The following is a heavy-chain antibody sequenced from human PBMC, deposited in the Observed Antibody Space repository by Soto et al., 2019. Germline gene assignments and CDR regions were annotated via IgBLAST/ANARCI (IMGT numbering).Heavy chain of an antibody. D-gene: IGHD3-22*01. J-gene: IGHJ5*02. CDR2: IYHTGNA. V-gene: IGHV4-39*01. CDR3: ARDYFDSSDYTTNWFDP. Sequence: SETLSLTCTVSGGSICSSSIHWGWIRQPPGEGLEWIGTIYHTGNAYYNPSLKSRVTIFVDTSKNQFSLKLTSVTAADTALYYCARDYFDSSDYTTNWFDPWGQGTLVTAPQ. CDR1: GGSICSSSIH.